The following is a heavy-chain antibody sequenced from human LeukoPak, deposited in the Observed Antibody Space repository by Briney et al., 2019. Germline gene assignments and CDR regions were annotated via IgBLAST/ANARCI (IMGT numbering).Heavy chain of an antibody. V-gene: IGHV3-53*01. Sequence: GGSLRLSCAASGFTVSSNSMNWVRQAPGKGLEWVSVIYSRGDTNYPDSVKGRFTISRDNSKNTLYLQMNSLRAEDTAVYYCARAGPYSHNSFDYWGQGTLVTVSS. CDR3: ARAGPYSHNSFDY. CDR1: GFTVSSNS. J-gene: IGHJ4*02. CDR2: IYSRGDT. D-gene: IGHD1-1*01.